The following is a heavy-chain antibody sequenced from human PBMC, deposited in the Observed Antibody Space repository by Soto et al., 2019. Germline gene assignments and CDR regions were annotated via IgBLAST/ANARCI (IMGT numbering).Heavy chain of an antibody. J-gene: IGHJ4*02. CDR2: ISAYNGNK. Sequence: QVQLVQSGAEVKKPGASVKVSCKASGYTFTSYGISWVRQAPGQGLEWMGWISAYNGNKKYAQKLQVRVTMTTVTTTSTAYMELMSLRSDDTAVYYCARDAAIGMSDYWGQGTLVTVSS. V-gene: IGHV1-18*01. CDR3: ARDAAIGMSDY. CDR1: GYTFTSYG.